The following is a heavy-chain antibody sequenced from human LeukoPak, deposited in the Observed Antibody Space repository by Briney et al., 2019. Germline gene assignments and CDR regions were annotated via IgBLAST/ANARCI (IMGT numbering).Heavy chain of an antibody. V-gene: IGHV3-30*03. J-gene: IGHJ4*02. CDR3: ARYGVGATHFDY. CDR1: GFTFSSDG. CDR2: ISYDGSSK. Sequence: PGRSLRLSCAASGFTFSSDGMHWVRQTPGKGLEWVAVISYDGSSKYYADSVKGRFTISRDNSKNTLYLQMNSLRTDDTAVYYCARYGVGATHFDYWGQGTLVTVSS. D-gene: IGHD1-26*01.